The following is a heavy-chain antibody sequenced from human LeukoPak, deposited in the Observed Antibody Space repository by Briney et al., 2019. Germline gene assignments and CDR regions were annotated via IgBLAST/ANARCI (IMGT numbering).Heavy chain of an antibody. CDR2: ISYDGSSK. V-gene: IGHV3-30*04. CDR1: GFTFSNYA. CDR3: ARRGHDYGDSEWFDP. D-gene: IGHD4-17*01. J-gene: IGHJ5*02. Sequence: GGSLRLSCAASGFTFSNYAMHWVCQAPGKGLEWVAFISYDGSSKYYADSVKGRLTISRDNSKNMMYLQMSSLRAEDTAVYYCARRGHDYGDSEWFDPWGQGTLVTVSS.